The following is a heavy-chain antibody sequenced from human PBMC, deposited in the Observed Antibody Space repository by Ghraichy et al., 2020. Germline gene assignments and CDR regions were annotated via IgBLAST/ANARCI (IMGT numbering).Heavy chain of an antibody. CDR2: IYYSGST. V-gene: IGHV4-39*01. CDR3: ARQTGITMVRGVMFYYYMDV. D-gene: IGHD3-10*01. CDR1: GGSISSSSYY. Sequence: SETLSLTCTVSGGSISSSSYYWGWIRQPPGKGLEWIGSIYYSGSTYYNPSLKSRVTISVDTSKNPFSLKLSSVTAADTAVYYCARQTGITMVRGVMFYYYMDVWGKGTTVTVSS. J-gene: IGHJ6*03.